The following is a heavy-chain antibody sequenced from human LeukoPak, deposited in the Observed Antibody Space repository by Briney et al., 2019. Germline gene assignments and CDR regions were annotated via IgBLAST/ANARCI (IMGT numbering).Heavy chain of an antibody. Sequence: ASVKVSCKASGHTFTSYYMHWVRQAPGQGLEWMGIINPSGGSTSCAQKFQGRVTMTRDTSTSTVYMELSSLRSEDTAVYYRARHRGYEDYDILTGYYSPYYYYYMDVWGKGTTVTISS. D-gene: IGHD3-9*01. CDR1: GHTFTSYY. V-gene: IGHV1-46*01. CDR3: ARHRGYEDYDILTGYYSPYYYYYMDV. J-gene: IGHJ6*03. CDR2: INPSGGST.